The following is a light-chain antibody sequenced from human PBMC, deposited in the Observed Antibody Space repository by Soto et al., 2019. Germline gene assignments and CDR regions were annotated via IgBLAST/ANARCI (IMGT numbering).Light chain of an antibody. CDR1: QSVSSN. V-gene: IGKV3-15*01. J-gene: IGKJ1*01. CDR3: QQYNDRPGT. Sequence: EIVMTQSPATLSVSPGERVTLSCRASQSVSSNLAWFQQKPGQAPRLLIYGASTRGTGIPATFSGSGSGTEFTLTISTLQSEDFAVYYCQQYNDRPGTFGQGTKVEIK. CDR2: GAS.